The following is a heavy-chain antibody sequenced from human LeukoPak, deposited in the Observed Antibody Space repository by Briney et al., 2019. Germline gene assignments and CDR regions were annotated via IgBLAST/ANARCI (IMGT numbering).Heavy chain of an antibody. CDR2: ITSSDSTT. Sequence: GGSLRLSCVASGFTFSSYEMNWVRQAPGKGLEWLSYITSSDSTTHYADSVKGRFTLSRDNSKNAVYLQVDSLRSEDTAVYFCATSRITMIGDYMDFWGRGTAVTVSS. D-gene: IGHD3-22*01. J-gene: IGHJ6*03. CDR3: ATSRITMIGDYMDF. V-gene: IGHV3-48*03. CDR1: GFTFSSYE.